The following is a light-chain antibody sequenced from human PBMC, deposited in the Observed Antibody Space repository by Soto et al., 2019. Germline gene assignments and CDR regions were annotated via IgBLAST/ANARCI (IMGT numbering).Light chain of an antibody. V-gene: IGKV3-15*01. CDR3: QQYNSYSSWA. CDR2: HAS. J-gene: IGKJ1*01. Sequence: IGITQAAETVSMAPGGGGAHTSVASQTIYSNVAWYQQRPGQSPRLLIYHASSRATVIPARFSGSGSGTEFTLTVSTLQPDDFATYYCQQYNSYSSWAFGQGTKVDIK. CDR1: QTIYSN.